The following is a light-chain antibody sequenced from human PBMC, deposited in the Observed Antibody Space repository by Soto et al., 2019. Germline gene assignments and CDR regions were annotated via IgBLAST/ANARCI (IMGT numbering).Light chain of an antibody. CDR3: QQSYSTPRD. CDR1: QSISNS. J-gene: IGKJ5*01. CDR2: AAS. Sequence: DIQMTHYPSSLSASVGDRVTITCRASQSISNSLNWYQQKPGRAPKLLIYAASSLQSGVPSRFSGSGSGTDFILTISSLQPEDFATYYCQQSYSTPRDFGQGTRLEIK. V-gene: IGKV1-39*01.